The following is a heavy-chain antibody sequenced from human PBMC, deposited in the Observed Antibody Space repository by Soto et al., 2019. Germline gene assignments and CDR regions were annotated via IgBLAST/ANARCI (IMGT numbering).Heavy chain of an antibody. CDR1: GFTFSDYD. V-gene: IGHV3-13*01. Sequence: EVGLVESGGGLVQPGGSLRLSCAASGFTFSDYDLHWVRQGTEKGLEWVSGIGTLGDTYYAGSVRGRLIISRENAKNSVYPEMKNLRVGDTGLYYCVRGRSEHFDWSPPPKFDPWGQGTLVT. CDR2: IGTLGDT. D-gene: IGHD3-3*01. J-gene: IGHJ5*02. CDR3: VRGRSEHFDWSPPPKFDP.